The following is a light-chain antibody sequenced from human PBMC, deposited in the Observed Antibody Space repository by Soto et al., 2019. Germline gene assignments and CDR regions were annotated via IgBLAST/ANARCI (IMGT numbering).Light chain of an antibody. V-gene: IGLV2-14*01. CDR3: SSWTSSNTWV. Sequence: QAVVTQPASVSGSPGQSITISCSGTSSDVGGYNYVSWFQQHPGTAPKLMIYEVTNRPSGLSNRFSGFKSGNTASLTISGLQAEDEADYYCSSWTSSNTWVFGGGTKLTVL. J-gene: IGLJ3*02. CDR2: EVT. CDR1: SSDVGGYNY.